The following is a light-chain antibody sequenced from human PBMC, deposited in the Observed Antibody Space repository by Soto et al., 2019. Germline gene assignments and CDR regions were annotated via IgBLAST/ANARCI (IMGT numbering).Light chain of an antibody. V-gene: IGKV3-20*01. CDR2: GAS. CDR1: QSVNSRY. J-gene: IGKJ3*01. CDR3: QKYGSSPPFS. Sequence: IVLTQSPGTLSLSPGERATLSCRTSQSVNSRYLAWYQQRPGQAPMLLIYGASTRPTGIPARLSGSGSGTDFTLTISSLEPEDFAVYYCQKYGSSPPFSVGPGTKVDVK.